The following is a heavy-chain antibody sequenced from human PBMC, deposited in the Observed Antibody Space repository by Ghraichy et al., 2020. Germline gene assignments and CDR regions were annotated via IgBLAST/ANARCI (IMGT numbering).Heavy chain of an antibody. V-gene: IGHV4-39*01. CDR2: NYYRGSS. D-gene: IGHD2/OR15-2a*01. CDR3: TRRKNFDGVDV. J-gene: IGHJ6*02. Sequence: ESLNISCTVSGGSISISSYFWGWIRQPPGKGLEWIGSNYYRGSSNYKPSLKSRVTISVDTSKNQFSLKLSSVTAADTAVYYCTRRKNFDGVDVWGQGTTVTVSS. CDR1: GGSISISSYF.